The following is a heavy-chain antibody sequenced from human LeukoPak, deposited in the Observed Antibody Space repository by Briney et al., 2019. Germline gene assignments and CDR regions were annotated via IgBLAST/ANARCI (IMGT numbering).Heavy chain of an antibody. D-gene: IGHD4-17*01. Sequence: KPSETLSLPCAVYGGSFSGYYWSWIRQPPGKGLEWIGEINHSGSTNYNPSLKSRVTISVDTSKNQFSLKLSSVTAADTAVYYCARIDYGDYESDWFDPWGQGTLVTVSS. CDR3: ARIDYGDYESDWFDP. CDR1: GGSFSGYY. J-gene: IGHJ5*02. V-gene: IGHV4-34*01. CDR2: INHSGST.